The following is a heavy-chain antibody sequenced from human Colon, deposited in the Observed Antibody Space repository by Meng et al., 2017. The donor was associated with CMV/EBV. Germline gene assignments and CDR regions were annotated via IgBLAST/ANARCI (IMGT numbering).Heavy chain of an antibody. J-gene: IGHJ4*02. CDR2: LDPKTGNP. V-gene: IGHV7-4-1*02. D-gene: IGHD6-25*01. Sequence: CNATGHNFSSNCMCGRRQAAGQGTEWMGWLDPKTGNPTYAQGFTGRFGFSLDTSVSTTYLQISSLKAEDTAVYYCARDGLSGRYFDYWGQGTLVTVSS. CDR1: GHNFSSNC. CDR3: ARDGLSGRYFDY.